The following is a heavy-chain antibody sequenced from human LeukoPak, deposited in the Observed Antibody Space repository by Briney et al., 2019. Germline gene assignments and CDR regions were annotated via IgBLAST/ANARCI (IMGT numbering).Heavy chain of an antibody. V-gene: IGHV4-61*08. Sequence: SETLSLTCTVSGGSISSGDYYWSWIRQPPGKGLEWIGYIYYSGSTNDNPSLKSRVTISADTFKNQFSLKLSSVTAADTAVYYCARDKGSGWFDYWGQGTLVTVSS. CDR1: GGSISSGDYY. J-gene: IGHJ5*01. D-gene: IGHD6-19*01. CDR3: ARDKGSGWFDY. CDR2: IYYSGST.